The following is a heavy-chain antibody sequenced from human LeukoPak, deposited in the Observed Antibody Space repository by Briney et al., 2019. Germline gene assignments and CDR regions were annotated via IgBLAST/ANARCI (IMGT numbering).Heavy chain of an antibody. D-gene: IGHD2-15*01. CDR1: GFTFDDNA. CDR3: AKSIVVVVAAMYFQH. J-gene: IGHJ1*01. CDR2: ISWNNGSI. V-gene: IGHV3-9*01. Sequence: GGSLRLSCAASGFTFDDNAMHWVRQAPGKGLEWVSGISWNNGSIGYADSVKGRFTISRDNAKNSLYLQMNSLRAEDTALYYCAKSIVVVVAAMYFQHWGQGTLVTVSS.